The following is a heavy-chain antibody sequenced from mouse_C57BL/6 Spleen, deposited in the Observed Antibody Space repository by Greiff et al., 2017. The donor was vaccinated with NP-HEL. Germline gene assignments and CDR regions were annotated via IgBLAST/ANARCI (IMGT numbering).Heavy chain of an antibody. CDR3: ARSNYYGSSYYYAMDY. V-gene: IGHV2-2*01. Sequence: VQLQQSGPGLVQPSQSLSITCTVSGFSLTSYGVHWVRQSPGKGLEWLGVIWSGGSTDYNAAFISRLGISKDNSKSKVFFKMNSLQADDTAIYYCARSNYYGSSYYYAMDYWGQGTSVTVSS. D-gene: IGHD1-1*01. CDR2: IWSGGST. CDR1: GFSLTSYG. J-gene: IGHJ4*01.